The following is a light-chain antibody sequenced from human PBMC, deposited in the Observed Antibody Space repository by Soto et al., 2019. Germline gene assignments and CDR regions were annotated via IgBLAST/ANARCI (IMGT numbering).Light chain of an antibody. CDR1: QNILNW. V-gene: IGKV1-5*01. CDR2: DVS. Sequence: DIQMTQSPSTLSASIGDRVTITCLASQNILNWLAWYQQKPGKAPKLLIYDVSSLESGVPSRFSGSGSGTDFTLTISSLQPEDFATYYCQQYNSYPLTFGQGTKVDIK. CDR3: QQYNSYPLT. J-gene: IGKJ1*01.